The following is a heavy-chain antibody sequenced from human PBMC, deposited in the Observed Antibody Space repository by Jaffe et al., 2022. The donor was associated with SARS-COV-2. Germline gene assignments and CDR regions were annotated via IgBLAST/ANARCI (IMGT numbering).Heavy chain of an antibody. Sequence: QVQLVQSGAEVKKPGSSVKVSCKASGGTFSSYTISWVRQAPGQGLEWMGRIIPILGIANYAQKFQGRVTITADKSTSTAYMELSSLRSEDTAVYYCAKQQLDYYYYYGMDVWGQGTTVTVSS. V-gene: IGHV1-69*02. D-gene: IGHD6-13*01. CDR1: GGTFSSYT. CDR2: IIPILGIA. CDR3: AKQQLDYYYYYGMDV. J-gene: IGHJ6*02.